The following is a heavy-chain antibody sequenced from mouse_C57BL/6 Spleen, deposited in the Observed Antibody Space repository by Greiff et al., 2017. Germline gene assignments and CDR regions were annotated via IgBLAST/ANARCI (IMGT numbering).Heavy chain of an antibody. CDR1: GFTFNTYA. CDR2: IRSKSSNYAT. Sequence: GGGLVQPKGSLNLSCAASGFTFNTYAMHWVRQAPGKGLEWVARIRSKSSNYATYYADSVKDRFTISRDDSQSMLYLQMNNLKTEDTAMYYCVRDFATSLSVWYFDVWGTGTTVTVSS. V-gene: IGHV10-3*01. J-gene: IGHJ1*03. D-gene: IGHD6-1*01. CDR3: VRDFATSLSVWYFDV.